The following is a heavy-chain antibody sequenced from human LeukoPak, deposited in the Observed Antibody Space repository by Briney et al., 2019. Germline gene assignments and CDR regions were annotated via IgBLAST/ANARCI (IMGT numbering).Heavy chain of an antibody. D-gene: IGHD6-13*01. J-gene: IGHJ4*02. CDR3: ARSYSSSTKRWGYYFDY. CDR1: GFTFSSYS. Sequence: SGGSLRLSCAASGFTFSSYSMNWVRQAPGKGLEWVSSISSSSSYIYYADSVKGRFTISRDNAKNSLYLQMNSLRAEDTAVYYCARSYSSSTKRWGYYFDYWGQGTLVTVSS. CDR2: ISSSSSYI. V-gene: IGHV3-21*04.